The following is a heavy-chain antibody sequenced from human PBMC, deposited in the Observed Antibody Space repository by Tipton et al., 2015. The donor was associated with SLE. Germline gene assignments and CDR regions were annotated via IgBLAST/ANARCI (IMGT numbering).Heavy chain of an antibody. CDR3: ARSSENYGMDV. V-gene: IGHV3-64*04. J-gene: IGHJ6*02. CDR2: ISSNGGST. CDR1: GFTFSSYA. D-gene: IGHD6-6*01. Sequence: QLVQSGGGLVQPGGSLRLSCSASGFTFSSYAMHWVRQAPGKGLEYVSAISSNGGSTYYADSVKGRFTISRDNSKNTLYLQMNSLRAEDAAAYYCARSSENYGMDVWGQGTTVTVSS.